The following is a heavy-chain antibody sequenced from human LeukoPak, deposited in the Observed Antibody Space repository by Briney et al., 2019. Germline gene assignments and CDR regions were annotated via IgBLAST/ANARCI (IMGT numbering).Heavy chain of an antibody. Sequence: GGSLRLSCAASGFTFSSYTMNWVRQAPGKGLEWVSSISISSSSIYYADSVKGRFTISRDNAKNSLYLEMNSLRAEDTALYYCARDRYYDSSGYYYRATDFDYWGQGTLVTVSS. J-gene: IGHJ4*02. V-gene: IGHV3-21*04. CDR3: ARDRYYDSSGYYYRATDFDY. CDR2: ISISSSSI. D-gene: IGHD3-22*01. CDR1: GFTFSSYT.